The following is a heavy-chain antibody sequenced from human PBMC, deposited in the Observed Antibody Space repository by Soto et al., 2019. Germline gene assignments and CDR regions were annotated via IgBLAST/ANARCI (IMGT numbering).Heavy chain of an antibody. V-gene: IGHV3-23*01. CDR3: GGVATPSYYYYGMDV. J-gene: IGHJ6*02. Sequence: GGSLRLSCEVSGLMFGNYAMNWVRRAPGKGLEWVSVISGSGSSTYYADSGKGRFTVSRDNSNNILYLQMNSLRAEDTGVSYCGGVATPSYYYYGMDVWGQGTTVTVSS. D-gene: IGHD2-15*01. CDR1: GLMFGNYA. CDR2: ISGSGSST.